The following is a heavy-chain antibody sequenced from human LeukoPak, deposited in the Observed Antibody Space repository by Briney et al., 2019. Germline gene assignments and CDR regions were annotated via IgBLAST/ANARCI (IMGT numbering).Heavy chain of an antibody. V-gene: IGHV4-61*01. J-gene: IGHJ5*02. Sequence: SETLSLTCTVSGGSISSGSYFWSWIRQPPGKGPEWIGHIYYSGGTNFNPSLKSRFTISVDTSKNEFSLRLDSVTAADTAVYYCARSAGDWYDTTGYFRRWFDPWGPGILVTVSS. CDR1: GGSISSGSYF. CDR2: IYYSGGT. D-gene: IGHD3-22*01. CDR3: ARSAGDWYDTTGYFRRWFDP.